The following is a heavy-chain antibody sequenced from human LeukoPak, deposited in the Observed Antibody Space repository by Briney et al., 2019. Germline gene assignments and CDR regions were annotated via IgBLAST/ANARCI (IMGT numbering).Heavy chain of an antibody. CDR1: GFIFSSSG. Sequence: GGSLRLSCAASGFIFSSSGMHWVRQAPGKGLEWVAVIWSDGSSKYYADSVKGRFTISRDNSKNTLYLQMNSLRVEDTAVYYRAREAGASWFDPWGQGTPVTVSS. D-gene: IGHD1-14*01. V-gene: IGHV3-33*01. CDR2: IWSDGSSK. J-gene: IGHJ5*02. CDR3: AREAGASWFDP.